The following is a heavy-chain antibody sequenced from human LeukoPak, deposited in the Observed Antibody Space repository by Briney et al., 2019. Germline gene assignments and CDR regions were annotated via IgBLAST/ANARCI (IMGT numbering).Heavy chain of an antibody. CDR1: GFTFSNYG. Sequence: GGSLRLSCAASGFTFSNYGMSWVRQAPGKGLEWVPAISGSGGSTYYADPVKGRFTISRDNSKNTLYLQMNSLRAEDTAVYYCAKRVVGASTGYYFDYWGQGTLVTVSS. V-gene: IGHV3-23*01. CDR3: AKRVVGASTGYYFDY. CDR2: ISGSGGST. D-gene: IGHD1-26*01. J-gene: IGHJ4*02.